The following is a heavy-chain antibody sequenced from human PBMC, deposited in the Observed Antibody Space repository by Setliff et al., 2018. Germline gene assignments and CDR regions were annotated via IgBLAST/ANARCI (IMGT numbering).Heavy chain of an antibody. CDR1: GYTFTSYY. CDR2: INPSGGST. V-gene: IGHV1-46*01. D-gene: IGHD3-3*01. J-gene: IGHJ6*02. CDR3: ARAGNYNFWSGYPPYYYYYGMDV. Sequence: PSVKVSCKASGYTFTSYYMHWVRQAPGQGLEWMGIINPSGGSTSYAQKFQGRVTMTRDTSTSTVYMELSSLRSEDTAVYYCARAGNYNFWSGYPPYYYYYGMDVWGQGTTVTVSS.